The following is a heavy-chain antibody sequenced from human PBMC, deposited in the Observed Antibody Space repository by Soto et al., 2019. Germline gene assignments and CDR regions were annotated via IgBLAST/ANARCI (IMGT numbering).Heavy chain of an antibody. CDR1: GGSISSYY. V-gene: IGHV4-59*01. CDR3: ARDRAAAGLYYYYGMDV. CDR2: IYYSGST. J-gene: IGHJ6*02. D-gene: IGHD6-13*01. Sequence: SETLSLICTVSGGSISSYYWSWIRQPPGKGLEWIGYIYYSGSTNYNPSLKSRVTISVDTSKNQFSLKLSSVTAADTAVYYCARDRAAAGLYYYYGMDVWGQGTTVTVSS.